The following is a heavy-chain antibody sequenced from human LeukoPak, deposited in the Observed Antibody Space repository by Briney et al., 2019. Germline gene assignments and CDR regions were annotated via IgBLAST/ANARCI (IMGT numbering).Heavy chain of an antibody. CDR2: ISAYNGNT. J-gene: IGHJ1*01. CDR3: ARAKHLVPNFQH. D-gene: IGHD2-2*01. CDR1: GGTFSSYA. Sequence: ASVKVSCKASGGTFSSYAISWVRQAPGQGLEWMGWISAYNGNTNYAQKLQGRVTMTTDTSTSTAYMELRSLRSDDTAVYYCARAKHLVPNFQHWGQGTLVTVSS. V-gene: IGHV1-18*01.